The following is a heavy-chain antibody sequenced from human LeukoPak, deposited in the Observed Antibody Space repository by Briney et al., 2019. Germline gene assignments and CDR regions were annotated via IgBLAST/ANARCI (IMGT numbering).Heavy chain of an antibody. CDR2: IYYSGST. CDR3: ARTNYYDSNY. D-gene: IGHD3-22*01. V-gene: IGHV4-59*08. Sequence: SETLSLTCTVSGGSISSYYWSWIRQPPGKGLEWIGYIYYSGSTNYNPSLKSRVTISVDTSKNQFSLKLSSVTAADTAVYYCARTNYYDSNYWGQGTLVTVSS. CDR1: GGSISSYY. J-gene: IGHJ4*02.